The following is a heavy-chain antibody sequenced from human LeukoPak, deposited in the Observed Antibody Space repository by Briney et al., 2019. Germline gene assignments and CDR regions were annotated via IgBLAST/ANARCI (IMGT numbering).Heavy chain of an antibody. Sequence: SETLSLTCAVYGGSFSGYYWSWIRQPPGRGLEWIGEINHSGSTNYSPSLKSRVTISVDTSKNQFSLKLSSVTAADTAVYYCARVGGINEGIQLWPLDYWGQGTLVTVSS. CDR3: ARVGGINEGIQLWPLDY. V-gene: IGHV4-34*01. D-gene: IGHD5-18*01. CDR1: GGSFSGYY. J-gene: IGHJ4*02. CDR2: INHSGST.